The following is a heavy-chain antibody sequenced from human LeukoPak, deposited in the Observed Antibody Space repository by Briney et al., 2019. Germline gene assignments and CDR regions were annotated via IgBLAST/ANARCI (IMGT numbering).Heavy chain of an antibody. D-gene: IGHD1-26*01. V-gene: IGHV4-4*07. J-gene: IGHJ5*02. CDR2: IYTSGST. CDR3: ARAMVGATMNWFDP. CDR1: GVSISSYY. Sequence: SETLSLTCTVSGVSISSYYWSWIRQPAGKGLEWIGRIYTSGSTNYNPSLKSRVTMSVDTSKNQFSLKLSSVRVADTAVYYCARAMVGATMNWFDPWGQGTLVTVSS.